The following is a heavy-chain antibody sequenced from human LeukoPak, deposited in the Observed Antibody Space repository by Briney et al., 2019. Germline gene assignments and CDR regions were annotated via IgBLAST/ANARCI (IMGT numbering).Heavy chain of an antibody. CDR3: ARVGGRYSPIGY. CDR1: GFTFSDYW. Sequence: GGSLRLSCAASGFTFSDYWMSWVRQAPGKGLEWVASIKQDGSEKYYVDSVKGRFTISRDNAKNSLYLQMNSLRAEDTAVYYCARVGGRYSPIGYWGQGTLVTVSS. J-gene: IGHJ4*02. D-gene: IGHD5-18*01. V-gene: IGHV3-7*01. CDR2: IKQDGSEK.